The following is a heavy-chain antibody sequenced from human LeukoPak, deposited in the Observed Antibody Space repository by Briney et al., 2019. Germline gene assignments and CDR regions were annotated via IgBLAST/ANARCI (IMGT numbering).Heavy chain of an antibody. CDR1: GFTFSDSW. CDR3: AKEVAQVSRKAGAWFDP. Sequence: TGGSLRLSCVASGFTFSDSWTRWVRHVSGRGVEWVAQTDGDGSRANYVDYVKGRFTITRDNDKNSLYLEMINLTVEDTAVYYCAKEVAQVSRKAGAWFDPRGQGTRVTVSS. D-gene: IGHD1-14*01. J-gene: IGHJ5*02. V-gene: IGHV3-7*03. CDR2: TDGDGSRA.